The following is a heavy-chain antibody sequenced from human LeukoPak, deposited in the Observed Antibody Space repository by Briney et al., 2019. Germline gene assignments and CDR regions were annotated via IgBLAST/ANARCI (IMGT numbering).Heavy chain of an antibody. V-gene: IGHV3-21*01. J-gene: IGHJ4*02. CDR1: GYTFSSYS. D-gene: IGHD3-10*01. CDR3: ARSKGSGRSGGNYFDY. Sequence: GGSLRLSCAASGYTFSSYSMNWVRQAPGKGLEWVLSISSSSSYIYYADSVKGRFTISRDNAKNSLYLQMNSLRAEDTAVYYCARSKGSGRSGGNYFDYWGQGTLVTVSS. CDR2: ISSSSSYI.